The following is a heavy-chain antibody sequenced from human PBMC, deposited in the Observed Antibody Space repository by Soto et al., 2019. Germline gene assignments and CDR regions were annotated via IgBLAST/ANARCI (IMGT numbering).Heavy chain of an antibody. D-gene: IGHD6-19*01. CDR2: ISWNSGSI. V-gene: IGHV3-9*01. J-gene: IGHJ4*02. Sequence: EVQLVESGGGLVQPGRSLRLSCAASGFTFDDYAMHWVRQAPGKGLELVSGISWNSGSIGYADSVKGRFTISRDNAKNSLYLQMNSLRAEDTALYYCANAGNRAVAGSYYFDYWGQGTLVTVSS. CDR1: GFTFDDYA. CDR3: ANAGNRAVAGSYYFDY.